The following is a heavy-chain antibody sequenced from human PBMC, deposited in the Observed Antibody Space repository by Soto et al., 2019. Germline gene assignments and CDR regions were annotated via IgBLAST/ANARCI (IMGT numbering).Heavy chain of an antibody. CDR1: GCSISSYY. Sequence: LETLSLTCTVSGCSISSYYWSWIRQPPGKGLEWIGYIYYSGSTNYNPSLKSRVTISVDTSKNQFSLKLSSVTAADTAVYYCARGREDIVVVVAATLIFDYWGQGTLVTVSS. J-gene: IGHJ4*02. D-gene: IGHD2-15*01. CDR2: IYYSGST. CDR3: ARGREDIVVVVAATLIFDY. V-gene: IGHV4-59*01.